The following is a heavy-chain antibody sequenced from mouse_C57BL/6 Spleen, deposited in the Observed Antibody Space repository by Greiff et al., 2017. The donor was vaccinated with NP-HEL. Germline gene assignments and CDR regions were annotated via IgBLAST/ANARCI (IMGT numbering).Heavy chain of an antibody. CDR2: FHPYNDDT. CDR1: GYTFTTYP. Sequence: QVQLKQSGAELVKPGASVKMSCKASGYTFTTYPIEWMKQNHGKSLEWIGNFHPYNDDTKYNDKFKGKATLTVEKSSSTVYLELSRLTSDDSAVYYCARGYDGLTRFAYWGQGTLVTVSA. D-gene: IGHD2-3*01. V-gene: IGHV1-47*01. J-gene: IGHJ3*01. CDR3: ARGYDGLTRFAY.